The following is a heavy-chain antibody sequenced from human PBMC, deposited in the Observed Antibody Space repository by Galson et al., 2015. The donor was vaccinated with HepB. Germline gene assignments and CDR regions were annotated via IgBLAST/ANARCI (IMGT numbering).Heavy chain of an antibody. V-gene: IGHV3-30*18. J-gene: IGHJ4*02. CDR2: ISYDGSNK. D-gene: IGHD2-2*02. CDR3: AKAGCSSTSCYKDFDY. CDR1: GFTFSSYG. Sequence: SLRLSCAASGFTFSSYGMHWVRQAPGKGLEWVAVISYDGSNKYYADSVKGRFTISRDNSKNTLYLQMNSLRAEDTAVYYCAKAGCSSTSCYKDFDYWGQGTLVTVSS.